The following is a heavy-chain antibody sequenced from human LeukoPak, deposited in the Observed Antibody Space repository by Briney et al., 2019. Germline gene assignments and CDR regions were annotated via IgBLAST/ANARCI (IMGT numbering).Heavy chain of an antibody. V-gene: IGHV3-30*18. CDR2: ISYDGSNK. CDR3: AKDYRPHDFWSGLVDY. D-gene: IGHD3-3*01. CDR1: GFTFSNYG. J-gene: IGHJ4*02. Sequence: TGGSLRLSCAASGFTFSNYGMHWVRRAPGKGLEWVTLISYDGSNKYYADSVKGRFTISRDNSKNTLYLQMNSLRAEDTAVYYCAKDYRPHDFWSGLVDYWGQGTLVTVSS.